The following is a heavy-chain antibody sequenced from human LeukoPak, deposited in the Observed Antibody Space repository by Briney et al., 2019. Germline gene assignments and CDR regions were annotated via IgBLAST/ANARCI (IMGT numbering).Heavy chain of an antibody. Sequence: ASVKVSCKASGYTFTSYGISWVRQAPGQGLEWMGWISAYNGNTNYAQKLQGRVTMTTDTSTSTAYMALRSLRSDDTAVYYCARVQYYYDSSGYYEYYYYYYMDVWGKGTTVTVSS. CDR1: GYTFTSYG. J-gene: IGHJ6*03. D-gene: IGHD3-22*01. CDR3: ARVQYYYDSSGYYEYYYYYYMDV. CDR2: ISAYNGNT. V-gene: IGHV1-18*01.